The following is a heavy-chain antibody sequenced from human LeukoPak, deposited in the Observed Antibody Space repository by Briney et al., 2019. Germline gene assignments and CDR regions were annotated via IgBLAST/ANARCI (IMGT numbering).Heavy chain of an antibody. D-gene: IGHD4-11*01. V-gene: IGHV3-23*01. Sequence: PGGSLRLSCAASGFTFSSYAMSWVRQAPGKGLEWVSAISGSGGSTYYADSVKGRFTISRDNSKNTLYLQINSLRAQDTAVYYCANQGKKTLTTWFDPWGQGTLVTVSS. CDR2: ISGSGGST. CDR1: GFTFSSYA. CDR3: ANQGKKTLTTWFDP. J-gene: IGHJ5*02.